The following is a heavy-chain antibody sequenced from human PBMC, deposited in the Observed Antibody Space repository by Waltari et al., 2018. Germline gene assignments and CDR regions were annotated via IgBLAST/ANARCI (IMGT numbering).Heavy chain of an antibody. V-gene: IGHV4-59*11. Sequence: QVQLQESGPGLVKPSETLSLTCTVSGGSISSHYWSWIRQPPGKGLEWIGYIYYRGSATRNPTRRRRVTISVYTSKNQFSLKVSSVTAADTAVYNCARDLGGSSGPNDACDIWGQGTMVTVSS. CDR3: ARDLGGSSGPNDACDI. CDR1: GGSISSHY. D-gene: IGHD6-25*01. J-gene: IGHJ3*02. CDR2: IYYRGSA.